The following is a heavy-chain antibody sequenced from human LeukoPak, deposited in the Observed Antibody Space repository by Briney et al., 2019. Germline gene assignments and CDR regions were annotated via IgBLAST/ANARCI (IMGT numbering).Heavy chain of an antibody. CDR2: IWYDGSNK. J-gene: IGHJ6*02. V-gene: IGHV3-33*08. CDR3: ARGGSGITIFGVVTPYGMDV. D-gene: IGHD3-3*01. CDR1: GFTFSSYS. Sequence: PGGSLRLSCAASGFTFSSYSMHWVRQAPGKGLEWVAVIWYDGSNKYYADSVKGRFTISRDNSKNTLYLQMNSLRAEDTAVYYCARGGSGITIFGVVTPYGMDVWGQGTTVTVSS.